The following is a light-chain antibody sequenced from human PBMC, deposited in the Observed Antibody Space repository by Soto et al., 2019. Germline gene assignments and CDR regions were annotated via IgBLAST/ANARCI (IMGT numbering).Light chain of an antibody. J-gene: IGKJ1*01. CDR2: AAS. CDR3: QKYNSAPRA. CDR1: QGISNY. V-gene: IGKV1-27*01. Sequence: DIQMTQSPSSLSASVGDRVTITCRASQGISNYLAWYQQKPGKVPKLLLYAASTLQSGVPSRFSGSGAGTDFTLTISSLQPEDVATYDCQKYNSAPRAFGQGTKVEIK.